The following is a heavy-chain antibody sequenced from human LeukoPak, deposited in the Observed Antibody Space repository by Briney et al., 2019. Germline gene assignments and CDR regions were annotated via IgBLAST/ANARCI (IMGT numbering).Heavy chain of an antibody. CDR2: ISDIGSI. Sequence: SETLSLTCTASGGSISNYWSWIRQPPGKGLEWIAYISDIGSINYNPSLKSRVTISLDTSKNQFSLKLSSVTAADTAAYYCAGHHPRNTVDFWGQGTLVTVSS. J-gene: IGHJ4*02. D-gene: IGHD2/OR15-2a*01. CDR3: AGHHPRNTVDF. V-gene: IGHV4-59*08. CDR1: GGSISNY.